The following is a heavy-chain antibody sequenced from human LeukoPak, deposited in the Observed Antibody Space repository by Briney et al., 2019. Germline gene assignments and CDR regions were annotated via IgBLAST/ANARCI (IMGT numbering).Heavy chain of an antibody. V-gene: IGHV4-34*01. D-gene: IGHD3-16*02. CDR3: ARGSRYDYVWGSYREHNFDY. J-gene: IGHJ4*02. CDR2: INHSGST. Sequence: SETLSLTCAVYGGSFSGYYWSWIRQPPGKGLEWIGEINHSGSTNYNPSLKSRVTISVDTSKNQFSLKLSPVTAADTAVYYCARGSRYDYVWGSYREHNFDYWGQGTLVTVSS. CDR1: GGSFSGYY.